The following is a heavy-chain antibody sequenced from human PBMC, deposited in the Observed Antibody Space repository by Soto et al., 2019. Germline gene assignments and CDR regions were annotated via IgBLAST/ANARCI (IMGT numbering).Heavy chain of an antibody. V-gene: IGHV4-59*01. CDR3: VGEIQRSRRFDY. J-gene: IGHJ4*02. Sequence: SETLSLTCTVSGGSIRSYEWSWIRQSPRKGLEWIGYIYPSGSTTYNPSLKSRLTMSMDMSNNQFSLTLSSVTAADTAVYYCVGEIQRSRRFDYWGQGILVTVSS. D-gene: IGHD3-16*01. CDR2: IYPSGST. CDR1: GGSIRSYE.